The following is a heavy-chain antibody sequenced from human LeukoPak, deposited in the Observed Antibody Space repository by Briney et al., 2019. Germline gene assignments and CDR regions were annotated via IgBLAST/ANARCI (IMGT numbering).Heavy chain of an antibody. D-gene: IGHD6-25*01. CDR3: AREVTSEATPYFIDY. CDR1: GDSISNYY. J-gene: IGHJ4*02. CDR2: IYITGDT. V-gene: IGHV4-4*07. Sequence: SETLSFTCTVSGDSISNYYWSWIRQPAGKGLEWIGRIYITGDTNYNPSLESRVTMSVDPSKNQVSLNLEYVTAADTAVYYCAREVTSEATPYFIDYWGQGTLVTVSS.